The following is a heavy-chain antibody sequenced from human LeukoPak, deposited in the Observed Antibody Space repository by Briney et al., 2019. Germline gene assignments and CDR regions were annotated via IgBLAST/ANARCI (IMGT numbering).Heavy chain of an antibody. J-gene: IGHJ4*02. Sequence: SVKVSCRASGGTFSSYAISWVRQAPGQGLEWMGRIIPIFGTANYAQKFQGRVTITTDESTSTAYMELSSLRSEDTAVYYCARERGYSYGYPDYWGQGTLVTVSS. CDR3: ARERGYSYGYPDY. CDR1: GGTFSSYA. V-gene: IGHV1-69*05. CDR2: IIPIFGTA. D-gene: IGHD5-18*01.